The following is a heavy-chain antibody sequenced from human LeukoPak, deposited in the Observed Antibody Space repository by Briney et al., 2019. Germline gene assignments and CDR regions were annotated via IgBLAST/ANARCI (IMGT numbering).Heavy chain of an antibody. V-gene: IGHV1-18*01. J-gene: IGHJ5*02. CDR2: ISAYNGNT. D-gene: IGHD4-17*01. Sequence: ASVKVSCTASGYTFTSYGISWVRQAPGQGLEWMGWISAYNGNTNYAQKLQGRVTMSTDTSTSTAYMQLRSLRSDDTDVYYCARSTVTNNWFDPWGQGTLVTVSS. CDR3: ARSTVTNNWFDP. CDR1: GYTFTSYG.